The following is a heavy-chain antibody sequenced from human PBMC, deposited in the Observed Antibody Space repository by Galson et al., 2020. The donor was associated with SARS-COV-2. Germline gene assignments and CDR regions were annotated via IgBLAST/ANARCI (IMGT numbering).Heavy chain of an antibody. CDR3: ARGTRRVVVPAAPDY. CDR2: IDPSGST. CDR1: GGSISSTSYY. V-gene: IGHV4-61*02. J-gene: IGHJ4*02. D-gene: IGHD2-2*01. Sequence: SETLSLTCTVSGGSISSTSYYWTWIRQSAGKGLEWIGRIDPSGSTNYHPSLQSRVHISVDMSQNQLSLKLCSVTAADTAVYCRARGTRRVVVPAAPDYWGQGTLVTVSS.